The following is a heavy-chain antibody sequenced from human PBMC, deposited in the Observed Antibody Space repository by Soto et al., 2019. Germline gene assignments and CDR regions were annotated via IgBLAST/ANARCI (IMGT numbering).Heavy chain of an antibody. CDR3: ASGHNCSGGSCYSRYYFDY. V-gene: IGHV4-31*03. CDR1: GGSISSGCYY. D-gene: IGHD2-15*01. CDR2: IYYTGST. J-gene: IGHJ4*02. Sequence: SETLSLTCPVSGGSISSGCYYWSWIRQHPGKGLEWIGYIYYTGSTYYNPSLKSRLTISIDTSQNQFSLKLSSVTAADTAIYYCASGHNCSGGSCYSRYYFDYWGQGTLVTVSS.